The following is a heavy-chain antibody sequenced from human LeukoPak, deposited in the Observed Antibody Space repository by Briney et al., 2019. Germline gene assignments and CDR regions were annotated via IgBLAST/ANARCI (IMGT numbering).Heavy chain of an antibody. CDR2: ISGSSNDI. CDR3: ARAGSTGTVDF. CDR1: GFSFSGSY. J-gene: IGHJ4*02. Sequence: GGSLRLSCAASGFSFSGSYMSWIRQAPGKGLEWVSYISGSSNDINYADSVKGRFTVSRDNTKNSLFLQMNSLRVEDTAVYYCARAGSTGTVDFWGQGTLVTVSS. V-gene: IGHV3-11*06. D-gene: IGHD1-1*01.